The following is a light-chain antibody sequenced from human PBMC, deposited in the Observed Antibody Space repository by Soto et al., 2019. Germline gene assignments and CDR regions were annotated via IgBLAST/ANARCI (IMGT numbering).Light chain of an antibody. CDR1: QTVRSC. CDR2: GSS. J-gene: IGKJ4*01. CDR3: QQYNNWPLT. V-gene: IGKV3-15*01. Sequence: EIVMTQSPATLSVSPGERATLSCRASQTVRSCFAWYQHKHGQAPRLLIYGSSTRATGIPARFSGSGSGTEFTLTISSLQSEDFAVYYCQQYNNWPLTFGGGTKVDI.